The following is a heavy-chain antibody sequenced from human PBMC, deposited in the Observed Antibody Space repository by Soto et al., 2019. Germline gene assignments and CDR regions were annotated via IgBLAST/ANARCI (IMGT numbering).Heavy chain of an antibody. D-gene: IGHD3-10*01. CDR2: IGGGGFTT. J-gene: IGHJ3*02. V-gene: IGHV3-74*01. CDR1: GFNFSPFW. CDR3: ARDRGNHDSFDS. Sequence: EVQLVESGGGLVQPGESLRLSCAASGFNFSPFWMHWVRQAPGKGLEWISHIGGGGFTTIYADSVKGRFTISRDDAKNTLYLQMNRLRSEDPAVYYCARDRGNHDSFDSWCQGTMVTVSS.